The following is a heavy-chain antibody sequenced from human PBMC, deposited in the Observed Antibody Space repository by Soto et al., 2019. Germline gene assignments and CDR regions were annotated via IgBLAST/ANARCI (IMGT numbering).Heavy chain of an antibody. V-gene: IGHV4-59*08. D-gene: IGHD1-26*01. CDR2: IYYSGTT. J-gene: IGHJ6*02. CDR3: ARQSGGYYYYGMDV. Sequence: SETLSLTCTVSGGSIIDYYWSGIRQPPGKGLEWIGYIYYSGTTDYSPSLKSRVTISVDTSKNQFSLKLSSVTAADSAIYYCARQSGGYYYYGMDVWGQGTTVTVS. CDR1: GGSIIDYY.